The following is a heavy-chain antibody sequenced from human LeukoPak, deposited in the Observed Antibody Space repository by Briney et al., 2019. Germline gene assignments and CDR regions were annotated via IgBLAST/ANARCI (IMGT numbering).Heavy chain of an antibody. D-gene: IGHD1-26*01. Sequence: PGGSLRLSCAASGFTFSTYWMHWVRQAPGKGLVWVSRINSDGSDTNYADSVKGRFTISRDNAKNTLYLQVNSLRAGDTAVYYCTRGDFYVGAQDYWGQGTLVAVSS. V-gene: IGHV3-74*01. J-gene: IGHJ4*02. CDR1: GFTFSTYW. CDR3: TRGDFYVGAQDY. CDR2: INSDGSDT.